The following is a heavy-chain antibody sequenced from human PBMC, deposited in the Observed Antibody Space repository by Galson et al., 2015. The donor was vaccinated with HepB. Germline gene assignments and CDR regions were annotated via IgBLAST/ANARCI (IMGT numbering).Heavy chain of an antibody. CDR3: ARAPGDSATTRFDP. D-gene: IGHD1-1*01. V-gene: IGHV4-34*01. J-gene: IGHJ5*02. CDR1: GGSFSGYY. Sequence: ETLSLTCAVYGGSFSGYYWSWIRQPPGKGLEWIGEINHSGSTNYNPSLKSRVTISVDTSKNQFSLKLSSVTAADTAVYYCARAPGDSATTRFDPWGQGTLVTVSS. CDR2: INHSGST.